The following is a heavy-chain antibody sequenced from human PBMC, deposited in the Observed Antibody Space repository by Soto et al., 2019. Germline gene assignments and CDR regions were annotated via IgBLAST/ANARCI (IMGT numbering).Heavy chain of an antibody. CDR1: GFTFSDYY. CDR3: ARDLDYYNSSGYFDY. D-gene: IGHD3-22*01. V-gene: IGHV3-11*01. Sequence: GGSLRLSCAASGFTFSDYYMSWIRRAPGKGLEWVSYISSSDSIIYYSDSVKGRFIISRDNAKNSLYLQMNSLRAEDTAVYYCARDLDYYNSSGYFDYWGQGTLVTVSS. J-gene: IGHJ4*02. CDR2: ISSSDSII.